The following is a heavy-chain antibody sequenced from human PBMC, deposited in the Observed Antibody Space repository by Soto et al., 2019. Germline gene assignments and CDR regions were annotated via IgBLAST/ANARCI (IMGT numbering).Heavy chain of an antibody. Sequence: PSETLSLTCIVSNGSISNSGSYWGWIRQPPGKGLEWIGNAYQSGSTYYNPSLKSRVTISVDTSKNQFSLTLSSVTAADTAVYFCASGPLAVAGRECIDWGQGTLVTVSS. J-gene: IGHJ4*02. CDR1: NGSISNSGSY. V-gene: IGHV4-39*01. D-gene: IGHD6-19*01. CDR2: AYQSGST. CDR3: ASGPLAVAGRECID.